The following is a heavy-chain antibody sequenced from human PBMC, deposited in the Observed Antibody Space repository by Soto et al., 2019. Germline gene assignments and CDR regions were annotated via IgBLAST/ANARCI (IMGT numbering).Heavy chain of an antibody. D-gene: IGHD1-20*01. Sequence: QVQLQESGPGLVKPSQTLSLTCTVSGGSISSGGYYWSWIRQHPGKGLEWIGYIYYSGSTYYNPSPKSRVTLSVDTSKNQFSLKLSSVTAADTAVYYCARGHDPIVNYYFDYWGQGTLVTVSS. J-gene: IGHJ4*02. CDR3: ARGHDPIVNYYFDY. CDR1: GGSISSGGYY. CDR2: IYYSGST. V-gene: IGHV4-31*03.